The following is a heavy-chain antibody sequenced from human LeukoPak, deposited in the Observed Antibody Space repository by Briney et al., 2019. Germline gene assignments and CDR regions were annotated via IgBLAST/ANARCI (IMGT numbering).Heavy chain of an antibody. V-gene: IGHV3-23*01. CDR1: GFTFSSYA. CDR3: AKYPQGSRYQYYFDY. CDR2: ISGSGGST. D-gene: IGHD2-15*01. J-gene: IGHJ4*02. Sequence: GGSLRLSCAASGFTFSSYAMSWVRQAPGKGLEWVSAISGSGGSTYYADSVKGRFTISRDNSKNTLYLQMNSLRAEDTAVYYCAKYPQGSRYQYYFDYWGQGTLVTVSS.